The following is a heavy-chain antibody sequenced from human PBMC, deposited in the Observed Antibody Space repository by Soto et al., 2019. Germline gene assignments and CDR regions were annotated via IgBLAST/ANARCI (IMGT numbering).Heavy chain of an antibody. Sequence: QVQLVQSGAEVKKPGASVKVSCKASGYTFTSYGISWVLQAPGQGLEWMGWISAYNGNTNYAQKLQGRVTMTTDTSTSTAYMELRSLRSDDTAVYYCARDSDEGGYYYYYYMDVWGKGTTVTLSS. CDR3: ARDSDEGGYYYYYYMDV. CDR1: GYTFTSYG. J-gene: IGHJ6*03. CDR2: ISAYNGNT. V-gene: IGHV1-18*01.